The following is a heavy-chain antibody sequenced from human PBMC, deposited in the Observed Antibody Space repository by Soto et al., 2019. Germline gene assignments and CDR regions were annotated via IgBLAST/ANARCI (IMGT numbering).Heavy chain of an antibody. V-gene: IGHV3-23*01. CDR1: GFTFSNYA. Sequence: EVQLLESGGGLVQPGGSLRLSCAASGFTFSNYAMSWVRQAPGQGLEWVSAISGSGGSTYYADSVKGRFIISRDNSKNTVYLQMNSLRAEDTAVYYCAKGGYCSSTSCFPFDYWGQGTLVTVSS. J-gene: IGHJ4*02. CDR2: ISGSGGST. D-gene: IGHD2-2*01. CDR3: AKGGYCSSTSCFPFDY.